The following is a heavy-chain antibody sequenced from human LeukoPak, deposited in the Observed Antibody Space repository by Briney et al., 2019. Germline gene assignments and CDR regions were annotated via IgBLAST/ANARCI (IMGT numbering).Heavy chain of an antibody. CDR1: GGSFSGYY. CDR2: INHSGST. J-gene: IGHJ1*01. Sequence: SETLSLPCAVYGGSFSGYYWSWIRQPPGKGLEWIGEINHSGSTNYNPSLKSRVTISVDTSKNQFSLKLSSVTAADTAVYYCARGGVGYYYDSSGYRAGYFQHWGQGTLVTVSS. D-gene: IGHD3-22*01. V-gene: IGHV4-34*01. CDR3: ARGGVGYYYDSSGYRAGYFQH.